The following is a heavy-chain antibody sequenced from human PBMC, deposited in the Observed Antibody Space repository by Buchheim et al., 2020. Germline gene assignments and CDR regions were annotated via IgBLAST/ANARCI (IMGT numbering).Heavy chain of an antibody. V-gene: IGHV3-23*04. Sequence: EVQLVESGGGLVQPGGSLRPSCAASGFIFSTYAMSWVRQAPGKGLEWVSSIRDSGGKTYYADSVKGRFTIFRDNSKNTLYLQMNSLRAEDTAVYCCAKDPSLSGTYFDYWGQGTL. CDR2: IRDSGGKT. J-gene: IGHJ4*02. CDR3: AKDPSLSGTYFDY. D-gene: IGHD1-26*01. CDR1: GFIFSTYA.